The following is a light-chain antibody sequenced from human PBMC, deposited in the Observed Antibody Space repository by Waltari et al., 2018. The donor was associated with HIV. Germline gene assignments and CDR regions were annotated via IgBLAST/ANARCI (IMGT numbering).Light chain of an antibody. Sequence: SSALTQDPDVSVSLVQTVRLTCLRHSLSTSYAAWYHPKPGLAPVLVVNDKNNRPAGIPDRFSGSRSGNTASLTITGTQAEDEADYDCNTRDSSGNSYDFGAGTKVSVL. CDR1: SLSTSY. J-gene: IGLJ1*01. V-gene: IGLV3-19*01. CDR2: DKN. CDR3: NTRDSSGNSYD.